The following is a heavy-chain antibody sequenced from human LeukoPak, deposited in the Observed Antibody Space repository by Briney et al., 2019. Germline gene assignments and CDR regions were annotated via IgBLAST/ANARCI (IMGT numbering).Heavy chain of an antibody. CDR1: GYTLTELS. D-gene: IGHD6-13*01. CDR2: FDPEDGET. CDR3: ATGGAAAGLNWFDP. V-gene: IGHV1-24*01. J-gene: IGHJ5*02. Sequence: GASVKVSCKVSGYTLTELSMPWLRQAPGKGLEWMGGFDPEDGETIYAQKFQGRVTMTEDTSTDTAYMELSSLRSEDTAVYYCATGGAAAGLNWFDPWGQGTLVTVSS.